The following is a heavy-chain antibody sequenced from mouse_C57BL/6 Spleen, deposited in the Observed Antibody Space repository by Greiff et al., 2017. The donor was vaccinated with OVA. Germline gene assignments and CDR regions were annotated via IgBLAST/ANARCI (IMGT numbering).Heavy chain of an antibody. CDR1: GYTFTDYY. V-gene: IGHV1-19*01. J-gene: IGHJ2*01. CDR3: ARNEITTVVARDY. Sequence: VQLQQSGPVLVKPGASVKMSCKASGYTFTDYYMNWVKQSHGKSLEWIGVINPYNGGTSYNQKFKGKATLTVDKSSSTAYMELNSLTSEDSAVYYCARNEITTVVARDYWGQGTTLTVSS. D-gene: IGHD1-1*01. CDR2: INPYNGGT.